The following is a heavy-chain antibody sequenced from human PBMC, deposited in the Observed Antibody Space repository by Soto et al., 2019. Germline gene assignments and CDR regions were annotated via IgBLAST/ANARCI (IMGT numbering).Heavy chain of an antibody. J-gene: IGHJ6*02. Sequence: ASVKVSCKASGYTFTGYYMHWVRQAPGQGLEWMGWVNPNSGGTNYAQKFQGWVTMTRDTSISTAYMELSRLRSDDTAVYYCARVANVAAADNYYYGMDVWGQGTTVTVSS. CDR1: GYTFTGYY. V-gene: IGHV1-2*04. CDR3: ARVANVAAADNYYYGMDV. CDR2: VNPNSGGT. D-gene: IGHD6-13*01.